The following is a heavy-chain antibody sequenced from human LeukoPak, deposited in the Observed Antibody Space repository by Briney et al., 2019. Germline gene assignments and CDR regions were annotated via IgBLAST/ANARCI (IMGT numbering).Heavy chain of an antibody. CDR3: ARGYCSGGSCYFDY. J-gene: IGHJ4*02. CDR2: IIPIFGTA. CDR1: GYTFTSYY. D-gene: IGHD2-15*01. Sequence: SVKVSCKASGYTFTSYYMHWVRQAPGQGLEWMGGIIPIFGTANYAQKFQGRVTITADESTSTAYMELSSLRSEDTAVYYCARGYCSGGSCYFDYWGQGTLVTVSS. V-gene: IGHV1-69*13.